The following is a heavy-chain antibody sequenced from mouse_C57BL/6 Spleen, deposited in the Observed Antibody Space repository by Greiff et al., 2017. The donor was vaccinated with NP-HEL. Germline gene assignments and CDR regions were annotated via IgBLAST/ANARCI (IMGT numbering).Heavy chain of an antibody. D-gene: IGHD2-3*01. Sequence: VKLVESGAELAKPGASVKLSCKASGYTFTSYWMHWVKQRPGQGLEWIGYINPSSGYTKYNQKFKDKATLTADKSSSTAYMQLGSLTYEDSAVYYCARPVYDGYYPLAYWGQGTLVTVSA. CDR1: GYTFTSYW. CDR2: INPSSGYT. CDR3: ARPVYDGYYPLAY. J-gene: IGHJ3*01. V-gene: IGHV1-7*01.